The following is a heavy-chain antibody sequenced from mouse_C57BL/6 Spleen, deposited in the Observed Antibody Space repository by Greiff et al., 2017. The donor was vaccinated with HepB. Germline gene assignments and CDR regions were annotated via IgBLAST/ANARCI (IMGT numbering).Heavy chain of an antibody. J-gene: IGHJ2*01. CDR1: GYTFTSYW. D-gene: IGHD1-1*01. V-gene: IGHV1-50*01. Sequence: QVQLQQSGAELVKPGASVKLSCKASGYTFTSYWMQWVKQRPGQGLEWIGEIDPSDSYTNYNQKFKGKATLTVDTSSSTAYMQLSSLTSEDSAVYYCARRRAIYYGSSENYFDYWGQGTTLTVSS. CDR3: ARRRAIYYGSSENYFDY. CDR2: IDPSDSYT.